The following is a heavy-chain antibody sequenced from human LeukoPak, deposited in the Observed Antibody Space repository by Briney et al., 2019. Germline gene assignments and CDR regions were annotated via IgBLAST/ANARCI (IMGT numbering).Heavy chain of an antibody. V-gene: IGHV3-48*03. CDR1: GFTFSSYE. J-gene: IGHJ4*02. D-gene: IGHD3-22*01. Sequence: GGSLRLSCAASGFTFSSYEMNWVRQAPGKGLEWVSYISSSGSTIYYADSVKGRFTISRDNSKNSLYLQMNSLRTEDTALYYCAKDTGGYYYDSSGTGIDYWGQGTLVTVSS. CDR2: ISSSGSTI. CDR3: AKDTGGYYYDSSGTGIDY.